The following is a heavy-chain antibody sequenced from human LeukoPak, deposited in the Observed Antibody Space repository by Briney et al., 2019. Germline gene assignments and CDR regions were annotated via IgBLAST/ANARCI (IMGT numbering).Heavy chain of an antibody. Sequence: SETLSLTCAVYGGSFSGYYWSWIRQPPGKGLEWIGEINHSGSTNYNPSLKSRVTISVDTSKNQFSLKLSSVTAADTAVYYCARGLDRRWLAFGGVIVDYWGQGTLVTVSS. D-gene: IGHD3-16*02. CDR2: INHSGST. CDR3: ARGLDRRWLAFGGVIVDY. V-gene: IGHV4-34*01. J-gene: IGHJ4*02. CDR1: GGSFSGYY.